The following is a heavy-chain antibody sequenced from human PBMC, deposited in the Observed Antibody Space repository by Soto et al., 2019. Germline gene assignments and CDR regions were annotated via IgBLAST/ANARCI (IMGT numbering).Heavy chain of an antibody. CDR2: MFHSGGA. CDR3: ATGNVDSMLEY. CDR1: DGSISTYDW. D-gene: IGHD3-3*01. Sequence: SETLSLTCVVSDGSISTYDWLTWVRQPPGKGLEWIGKMFHSGGADYSPSLKSRVTISADSSKNHFSLRLTAVTAADTAVYYCATGNVDSMLEYWGQGTQVTVSS. J-gene: IGHJ4*02. V-gene: IGHV4-4*02.